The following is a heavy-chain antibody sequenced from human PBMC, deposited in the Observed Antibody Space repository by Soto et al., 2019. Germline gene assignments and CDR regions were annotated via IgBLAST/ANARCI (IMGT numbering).Heavy chain of an antibody. CDR3: ATGPYYYDNVGG. Sequence: GGSLRLSCVVSGFSVSTSYMSWVRQAPGKGLEWVSLIYRGGNTYYADSVKGRFTISRDNSKNTLYLQMNSLRAEDTAVYYCATGPYYYDNVGGWGQGTQVTVSS. D-gene: IGHD3-22*01. CDR1: GFSVSTSY. J-gene: IGHJ4*02. CDR2: IYRGGNT. V-gene: IGHV3-53*01.